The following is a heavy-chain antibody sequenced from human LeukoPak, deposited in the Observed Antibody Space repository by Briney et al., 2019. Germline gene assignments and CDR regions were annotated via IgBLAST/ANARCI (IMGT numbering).Heavy chain of an antibody. J-gene: IGHJ4*02. D-gene: IGHD6-19*01. V-gene: IGHV3-53*04. CDR1: GFTVSRNY. CDR2: FYGGVST. Sequence: PGGALRLSCAASGFTVSRNYMSWVREALGEGLERVSVFYGGVSTYYADSVQGRFTIPSPNVKNTLYLQMNSLRVEDTAVYYCARDGSSGWSGIDYWGQGTLVTVSS. CDR3: ARDGSSGWSGIDY.